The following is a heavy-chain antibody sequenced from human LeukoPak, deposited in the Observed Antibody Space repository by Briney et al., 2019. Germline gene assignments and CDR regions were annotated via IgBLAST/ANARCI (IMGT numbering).Heavy chain of an antibody. Sequence: SETLSLTCAVYGGSFSVYYWSWIRQPPGKGLEYIGEINRSGSTNYNPSLKSRVTISADTSKNQFSLILRSVTAADTAVYYCARGGPGYSSFLWGQGTLVSVSS. D-gene: IGHD6-19*01. CDR1: GGSFSVYY. V-gene: IGHV4-34*01. J-gene: IGHJ4*02. CDR2: INRSGST. CDR3: ARGGPGYSSFL.